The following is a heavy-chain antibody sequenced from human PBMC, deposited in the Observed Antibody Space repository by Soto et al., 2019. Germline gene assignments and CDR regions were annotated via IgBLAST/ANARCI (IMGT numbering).Heavy chain of an antibody. D-gene: IGHD6-19*01. Sequence: GGSLRLSCAATGFTVSSSYMSWVRQAPGKGLQWVSVIYSGGSTHYADSVKGRFTISRDNSKNTLFLQMNGLRAEDTAVYYCAKDGTRIAVAEPLGYWGQGT. V-gene: IGHV3-66*01. CDR2: IYSGGST. J-gene: IGHJ4*02. CDR1: GFTVSSSY. CDR3: AKDGTRIAVAEPLGY.